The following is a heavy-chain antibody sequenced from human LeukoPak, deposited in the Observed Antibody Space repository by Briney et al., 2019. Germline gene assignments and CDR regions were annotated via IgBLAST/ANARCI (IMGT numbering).Heavy chain of an antibody. Sequence: SETLSLTCTVSGGSISSYYWSWIRQTAGKGLEWIGRIYTSGSTNYNPPLQSRVTMSVDTSKNQFSLKLSSVTAADTAVYYCARDQGYYGSATDAFDIWGQGTMVTVSS. CDR1: GGSISSYY. CDR2: IYTSGST. D-gene: IGHD3-10*01. V-gene: IGHV4-4*07. CDR3: ARDQGYYGSATDAFDI. J-gene: IGHJ3*02.